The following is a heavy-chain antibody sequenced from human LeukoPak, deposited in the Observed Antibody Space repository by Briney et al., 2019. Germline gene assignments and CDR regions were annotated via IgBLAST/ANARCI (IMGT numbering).Heavy chain of an antibody. J-gene: IGHJ6*02. Sequence: SETLSLTCTVSGGSISSYYWSWIRQPPGKGLEWIGYIYYSGSTNYNPSLKSRVTISVDTSKNQFSLKLSSVTAADTAVYYCARVVCSSTSCYPWSDGMDVWGQGTTVTVSS. CDR2: IYYSGST. CDR1: GGSISSYY. D-gene: IGHD2-2*01. CDR3: ARVVCSSTSCYPWSDGMDV. V-gene: IGHV4-59*01.